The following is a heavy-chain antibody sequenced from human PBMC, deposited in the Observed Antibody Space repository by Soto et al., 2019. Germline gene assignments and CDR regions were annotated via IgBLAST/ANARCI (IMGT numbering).Heavy chain of an antibody. J-gene: IGHJ1*01. CDR2: IWYDGSNK. CDR1: GFTFSSYG. D-gene: IGHD6-19*01. CDR3: ARGGVAVALNYFQH. V-gene: IGHV3-33*01. Sequence: VQLVESGGGVVQPGRSLRLSCAASGFTFSSYGMHWVRQAPGKGLEWVAVIWYDGSNKYYADSVKGRFTISRDNSKNTLYLQMNSLRAEDTAVYYCARGGVAVALNYFQHWGQGTLVTVSS.